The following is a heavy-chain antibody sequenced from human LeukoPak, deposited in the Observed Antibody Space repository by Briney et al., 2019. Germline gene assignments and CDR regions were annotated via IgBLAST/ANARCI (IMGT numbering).Heavy chain of an antibody. J-gene: IGHJ3*02. D-gene: IGHD3-3*01. V-gene: IGHV3-7*01. CDR1: GFTFSSYW. CDR2: IKQDGSEK. Sequence: PGGSLRLSCAASGFTFSSYWMSWVRQAPGKGLEWVANIKQDGSEKYYVDSVKGRFTISRDNAKNSLYLQMNSLRAEDTAVYYCARDVRFLEWLYRDAFDIWGQGTMVTVSS. CDR3: ARDVRFLEWLYRDAFDI.